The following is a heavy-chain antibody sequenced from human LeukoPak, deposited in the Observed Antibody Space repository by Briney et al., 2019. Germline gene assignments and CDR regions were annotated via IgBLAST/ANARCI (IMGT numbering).Heavy chain of an antibody. J-gene: IGHJ4*02. CDR2: IYSGGST. CDR3: ARDGSGSYQRQEY. D-gene: IGHD3-10*01. Sequence: GGSLRLSCAASGFTVSSNYMGWVRQAPGKGLEWVSVIYSGGSTYYADSVKGRFTISRDNSKNTLYLQMNSLRAEDTAVYYCARDGSGSYQRQEYWGQGTLVTVSS. V-gene: IGHV3-53*01. CDR1: GFTVSSNY.